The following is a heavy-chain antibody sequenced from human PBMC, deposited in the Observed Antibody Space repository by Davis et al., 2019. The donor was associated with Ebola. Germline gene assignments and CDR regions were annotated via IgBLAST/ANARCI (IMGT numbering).Heavy chain of an antibody. Sequence: MPSETLSLTCTVSGGSMTSGGNYWTWVRQFPGKGLEWIGHTYYSGTTSYTPSLEGRITISVDTSKNQFYLQLTSVTGADAAVYFCARDRGAYGFGMDVWGQGTTVNVPS. D-gene: IGHD3-10*01. CDR3: ARDRGAYGFGMDV. CDR2: TYYSGTT. V-gene: IGHV4-31*03. J-gene: IGHJ6*02. CDR1: GGSMTSGGNY.